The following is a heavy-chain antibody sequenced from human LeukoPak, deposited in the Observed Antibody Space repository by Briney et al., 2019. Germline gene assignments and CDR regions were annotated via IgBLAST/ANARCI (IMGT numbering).Heavy chain of an antibody. V-gene: IGHV3-23*01. CDR2: ISGSGVST. J-gene: IGHJ4*02. CDR1: GFTFSTYA. D-gene: IGHD6-19*01. CDR3: AKDFRAGILVYYLDY. Sequence: GGSLRLSCAASGFTFSTYAMTWVRQAPGKGLEWVSAISGSGVSTYYADSVKGRFTISRDNFKNTLYLQMNSLSAEDTAVYYCAKDFRAGILVYYLDYWGQGTLVTVSS.